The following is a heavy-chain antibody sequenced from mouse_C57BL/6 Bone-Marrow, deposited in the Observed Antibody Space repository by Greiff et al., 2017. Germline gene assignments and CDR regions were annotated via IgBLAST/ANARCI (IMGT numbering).Heavy chain of an antibody. J-gene: IGHJ4*01. Sequence: VQGVESGPELVKPGASVKISCKASGYAFSSSWMNWVKQRPGTGLEWIGRIYPGDGDTNYNGKFKGKATLTADKASSTAYMQLSSLTSEDSAVYFCARHSYYYAMDYWGQGTSVTVSS. CDR1: GYAFSSSW. CDR3: ARHSYYYAMDY. V-gene: IGHV1-82*01. CDR2: IYPGDGDT.